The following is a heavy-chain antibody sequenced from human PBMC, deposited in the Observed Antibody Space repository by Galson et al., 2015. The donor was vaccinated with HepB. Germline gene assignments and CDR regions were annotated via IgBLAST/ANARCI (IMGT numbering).Heavy chain of an antibody. V-gene: IGHV3-33*06. D-gene: IGHD4-17*01. CDR3: VKVYGDYWYFDL. J-gene: IGHJ2*01. Sequence: SLRLSCAPSGFAFSLYGMHWVRQAPGKGLEWVALIWYDGSKKFYADSVKGRFTISRDNSKNTLYLQMNSLRVEDTAVYYCVKVYGDYWYFDLWDRGTLVTVSS. CDR2: IWYDGSKK. CDR1: GFAFSLYG.